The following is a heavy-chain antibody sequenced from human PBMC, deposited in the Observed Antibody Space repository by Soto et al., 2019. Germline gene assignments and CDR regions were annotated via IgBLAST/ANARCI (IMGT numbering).Heavy chain of an antibody. CDR3: VRAGHVFDVHYYGMDL. CDR1: GFTFTRYS. Sequence: PGGSLRLSCAASGFTFTRYSMNWVRQAPGKGLEWVSSISSTTNYIYYGDSMKGRFTISRDNAKNSLYLGMNSLRAEDTAVYYCVRAGHVFDVHYYGMDLWGQGTTVTVSS. CDR2: ISSTTNYI. D-gene: IGHD3-10*01. V-gene: IGHV3-21*06. J-gene: IGHJ6*02.